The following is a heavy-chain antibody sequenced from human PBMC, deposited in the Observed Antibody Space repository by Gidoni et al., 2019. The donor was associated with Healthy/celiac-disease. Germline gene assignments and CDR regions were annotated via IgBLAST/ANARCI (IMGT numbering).Heavy chain of an antibody. V-gene: IGHV2-26*01. CDR2: IFSNDEK. J-gene: IGHJ4*02. Sequence: QVTLKESGPVLVKPTETLTLTCTVSGFSLSNARMGVSWIRQPPGKALEWLAHIFSNDEKSYSTSLKSRLTISKDTSKSQVVLTMTNMVPVDTATYYCARIQAVAGTWDYWGQGTLVTVSS. CDR1: GFSLSNARMG. D-gene: IGHD6-19*01. CDR3: ARIQAVAGTWDY.